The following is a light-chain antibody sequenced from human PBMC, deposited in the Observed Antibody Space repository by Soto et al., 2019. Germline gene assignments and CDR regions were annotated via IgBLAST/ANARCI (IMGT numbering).Light chain of an antibody. V-gene: IGKV3-20*01. J-gene: IGKJ5*01. CDR1: QSVNNF. CDR3: QQYGTSPIT. Sequence: EIVLTQSPGTLSLSPGERATLSCRASQSVNNFLAWHQQKPGQAPRLLIYGASNRATGIPERFSGSGSGTDFTLTISSLEPEDFAVYYCQQYGTSPITFGQGTRLEIK. CDR2: GAS.